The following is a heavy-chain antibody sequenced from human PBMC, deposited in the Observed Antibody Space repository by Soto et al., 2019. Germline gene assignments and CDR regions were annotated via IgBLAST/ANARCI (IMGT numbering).Heavy chain of an antibody. Sequence: GGSLRLSCAASGFTFSSYSMNWVRQAPGKGLEWVSYISSSSSTIYYADSVKGRFTISRANAKNSLYLQMNSLRAEATAVYYCAAGWAAAGLFDYWGQVTLVTVSS. CDR1: GFTFSSYS. J-gene: IGHJ4*02. CDR3: AAGWAAAGLFDY. D-gene: IGHD6-13*01. CDR2: ISSSSSTI. V-gene: IGHV3-48*04.